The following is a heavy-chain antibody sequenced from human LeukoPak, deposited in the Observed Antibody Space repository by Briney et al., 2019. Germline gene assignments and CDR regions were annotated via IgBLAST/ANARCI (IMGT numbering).Heavy chain of an antibody. Sequence: GGSLRLSCAASGFTFSSYEMNWVRQAPGKGLEWVSYISSSGSTIYYADSVKGRFTISRDNAKNSLYLQMNSLRAEDTAVYYCARSVSYSPRQIDYWGQGTLVTVSS. V-gene: IGHV3-48*03. J-gene: IGHJ4*02. CDR2: ISSSGSTI. CDR1: GFTFSSYE. CDR3: ARSVSYSPRQIDY. D-gene: IGHD1-26*01.